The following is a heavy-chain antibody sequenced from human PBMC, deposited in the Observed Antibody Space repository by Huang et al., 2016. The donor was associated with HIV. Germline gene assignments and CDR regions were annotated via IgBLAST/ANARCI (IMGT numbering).Heavy chain of an antibody. Sequence: QVQLVESGGGVVQPGGSLRLSCAASGFTFRSAGMHWVRHAPAKGLEWVAFIRYDGSKKYYADSVRGRFTISRDNSKNTLYRQMNSMRAEETAVYYCAKGSMANAFDIWGQGTMVTVSS. CDR3: AKGSMANAFDI. CDR2: IRYDGSKK. J-gene: IGHJ3*02. V-gene: IGHV3-30*02. CDR1: GFTFRSAG. D-gene: IGHD3-10*01.